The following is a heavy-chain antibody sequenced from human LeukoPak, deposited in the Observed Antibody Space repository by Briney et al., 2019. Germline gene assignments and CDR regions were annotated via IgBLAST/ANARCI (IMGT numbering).Heavy chain of an antibody. J-gene: IGHJ4*02. CDR2: INTDGSST. CDR1: GFTFSRSW. Sequence: GGSLRLSCAASGFTFSRSWMHWVRQAPGEGLVWVTRINTDGSSTSYADSVKGRFTISRDNAKNTLYLQMSSLRDEDTAVYYCARGSGWLPDSDWGQGTLVTVSS. D-gene: IGHD6-19*01. V-gene: IGHV3-74*01. CDR3: ARGSGWLPDSD.